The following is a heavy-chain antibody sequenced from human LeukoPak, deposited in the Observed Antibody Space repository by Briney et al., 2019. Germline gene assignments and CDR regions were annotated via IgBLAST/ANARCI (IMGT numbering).Heavy chain of an antibody. Sequence: GGSLRLSCAASGFTFSDYAMSWVRQAPGKGLEWVSTISDNGGGTYYADPVKGRFTISRDNSKNTLFLQMNSLRAEDSAVYYCAADRERDPSVYYLVGGQGTLITVSS. CDR2: ISDNGGGT. D-gene: IGHD3-22*01. V-gene: IGHV3-23*01. CDR3: AADRERDPSVYYLV. J-gene: IGHJ4*02. CDR1: GFTFSDYA.